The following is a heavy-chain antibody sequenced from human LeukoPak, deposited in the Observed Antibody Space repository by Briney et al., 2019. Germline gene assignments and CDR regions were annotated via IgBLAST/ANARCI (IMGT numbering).Heavy chain of an antibody. CDR1: GFTFSSYA. J-gene: IGHJ5*02. CDR3: AKWSDP. CDR2: ISYDGSNK. Sequence: GGSLRLSCAASGFTFSSYAMHWVRQAPGKGLEWVAVISYDGSNKYYADSVKGRFTISRDNSKNTLYLQMNSLRAEDTAVYYCAKWSDPWGQGTLVTVSS. V-gene: IGHV3-30-3*02.